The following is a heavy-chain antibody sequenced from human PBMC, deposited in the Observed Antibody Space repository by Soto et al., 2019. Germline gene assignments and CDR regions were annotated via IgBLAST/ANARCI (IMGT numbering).Heavy chain of an antibody. J-gene: IGHJ3*01. CDR2: INTDGSST. V-gene: IGHV3-74*01. CDR1: GFSFSSYW. D-gene: IGHD3-10*01. CDR3: ARSPGGYYID. Sequence: EVQLVESGGGLVQPGGSLRLSCADSGFSFSSYWMHWVRQGPGKGLVWVSRINTDGSSTNYADSVNGRFTISRDNAKNTLCLQMNSLRAEDTAVYYCARSPGGYYIDWGQGTMVTVSS.